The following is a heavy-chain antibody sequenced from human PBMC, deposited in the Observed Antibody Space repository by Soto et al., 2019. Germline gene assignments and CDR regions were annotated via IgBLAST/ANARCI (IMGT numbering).Heavy chain of an antibody. CDR2: IIPMSGTT. Sequence: QVQLVQSGAEVKKPGSSVKVSCKASGGTFYYGISWVRQAPGQGLEWMGGIIPMSGTTNYAQKFQDRVTINADESTTTVHLELSSLRLEDTAVYYCARNGFSGSYWGNWGQGTLVTVSS. V-gene: IGHV1-69*01. D-gene: IGHD1-26*01. CDR3: ARNGFSGSYWGN. J-gene: IGHJ4*02. CDR1: GGTFYYG.